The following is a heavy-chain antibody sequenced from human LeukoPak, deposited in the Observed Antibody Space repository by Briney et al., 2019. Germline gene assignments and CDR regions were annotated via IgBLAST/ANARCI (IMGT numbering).Heavy chain of an antibody. CDR2: IYWNDDK. Sequence: SGPTLVKPTQTLTLTCTLSGFSLSTSGVGVGWIRQPPGKALEWLALIYWNDDKRYSPSLKSRLTITKDTSKNQVVLTMTNMDPVDTATYYCAHSSYYDFWSGYSNTDYWGQGTLVTVSS. CDR3: AHSSYYDFWSGYSNTDY. J-gene: IGHJ4*02. V-gene: IGHV2-5*01. D-gene: IGHD3-3*01. CDR1: GFSLSTSGVG.